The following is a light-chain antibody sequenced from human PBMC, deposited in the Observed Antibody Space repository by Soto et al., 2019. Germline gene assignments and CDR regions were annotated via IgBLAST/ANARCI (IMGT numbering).Light chain of an antibody. Sequence: GDRVTITCRASQDISNSLNWYQHKAGKAPKLLIYDASALETGVPSRFSGSGSGTDFTFTISSLQPEDVATYYCQQYYHLPPITFGHGTRLEIK. CDR1: QDISNS. CDR2: DAS. V-gene: IGKV1-33*01. CDR3: QQYYHLPPIT. J-gene: IGKJ5*01.